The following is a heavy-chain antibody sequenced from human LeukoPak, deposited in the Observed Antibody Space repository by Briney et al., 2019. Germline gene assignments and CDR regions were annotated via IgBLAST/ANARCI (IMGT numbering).Heavy chain of an antibody. J-gene: IGHJ5*02. CDR2: IYYSGST. V-gene: IGHV4-59*01. CDR3: AREGGSIVGATMGIDP. Sequence: SETLSLTCTVSGGSISSYYWSWIRQPPGKGLEWIGYIYYSGSTNYNPSLKSRGTISVDTSKNQFSLKLSPVTAADTAVYYCAREGGSIVGATMGIDPWGQGTLVTVSS. CDR1: GGSISSYY. D-gene: IGHD1-26*01.